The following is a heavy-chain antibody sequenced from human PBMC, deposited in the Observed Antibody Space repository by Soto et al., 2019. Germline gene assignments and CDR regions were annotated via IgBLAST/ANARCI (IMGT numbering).Heavy chain of an antibody. V-gene: IGHV1-58*01. Sequence: SVKVSCKASGFTFTSSAVQWVRQARGQRLEWIGWIVVGSGNTNYAQKFQERVTITRDMSTSTAYMELSSLRSEDTAVYYCAAVPSTVTRGGYWGQGTLVTVSS. J-gene: IGHJ4*02. D-gene: IGHD4-17*01. CDR1: GFTFTSSA. CDR3: AAVPSTVTRGGY. CDR2: IVVGSGNT.